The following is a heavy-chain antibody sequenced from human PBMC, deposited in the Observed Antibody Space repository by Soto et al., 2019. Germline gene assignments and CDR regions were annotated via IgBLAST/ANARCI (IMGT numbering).Heavy chain of an antibody. Sequence: QVQLVQSGAELKKPGASVRVSCKASGYTFSSYAISWVRQAPGQGLEWMGGIIPIFGTANYAQKFQGRVTITADESTSTAYMELSSLRSEDTAVYYCATRWLRNYYYGMDVWGQGTTVTVSS. CDR2: IIPIFGTA. V-gene: IGHV1-69*01. CDR3: ATRWLRNYYYGMDV. D-gene: IGHD5-18*01. CDR1: GYTFSSYA. J-gene: IGHJ6*02.